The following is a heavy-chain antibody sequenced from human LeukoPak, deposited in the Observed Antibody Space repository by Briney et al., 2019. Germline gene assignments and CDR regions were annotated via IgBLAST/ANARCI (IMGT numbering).Heavy chain of an antibody. V-gene: IGHV4-38-2*02. D-gene: IGHD3-10*01. CDR3: ARVPSRGAFDI. CDR2: FYHGGST. Sequence: PSETLSLTCTVSGYSISTGYYWDWIRQPPGKGLEWIGTFYHGGSTYYNPSLKSRVTISVDTSKNQFSLKLSSVTAADTAVYYCARVPSRGAFDIWGQGTMVTVSS. CDR1: GYSISTGYY. J-gene: IGHJ3*02.